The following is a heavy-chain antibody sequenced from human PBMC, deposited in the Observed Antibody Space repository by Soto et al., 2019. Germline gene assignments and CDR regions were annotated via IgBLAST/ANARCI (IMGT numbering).Heavy chain of an antibody. J-gene: IGHJ3*02. CDR3: ASWLEREHAYDI. V-gene: IGHV3-53*01. CDR1: GLXVRGKXX. CDR2: LYDVDGT. Sequence: DVQLVASGGGLIXXXXXXXXSCAALGLXVRGKXXXTWVRQAPGKGLEWVSALYDVDGTYYADSAKGRFTISRDNSNNIIYLQMNSLGPDDTAVYYCASWLEREHAYDIWGLGTMVTVSS. D-gene: IGHD1-1*01.